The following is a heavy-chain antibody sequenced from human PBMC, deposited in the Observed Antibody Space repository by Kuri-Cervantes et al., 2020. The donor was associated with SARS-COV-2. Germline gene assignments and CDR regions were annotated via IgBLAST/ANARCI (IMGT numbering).Heavy chain of an antibody. CDR2: INTGNGIT. J-gene: IGHJ6*02. CDR3: ATCCSSTHERQNYVMSDYYGMDV. V-gene: IGHV1-69*01. D-gene: IGHD3-16*01. CDR1: GGTFSSYA. Sequence: KISCKASGGTFSSYAISWVRQAPGQGLEWMGWINTGNGITKYSQKFQGRVTITADESTSTAYMELSSLRSEDTAVYYCATCCSSTHERQNYVMSDYYGMDVWGQGTTVTVSS.